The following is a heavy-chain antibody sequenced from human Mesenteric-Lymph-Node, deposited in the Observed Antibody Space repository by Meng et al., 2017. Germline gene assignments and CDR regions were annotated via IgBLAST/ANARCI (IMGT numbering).Heavy chain of an antibody. J-gene: IGHJ4*02. CDR3: AKIRIFGVINQDY. D-gene: IGHD3-3*01. Sequence: EVQLLESGGGLVQPGGSLRLSCAASGFTFSSYAMSWVRQAPGKGLEWVSTIRGSGGRTFYTDSVKGRFTISRDNSKNTLYLQMNSLRAEDTAVYYCAKIRIFGVINQDYWGQGTLVTVSS. V-gene: IGHV3-23*01. CDR1: GFTFSSYA. CDR2: IRGSGGRT.